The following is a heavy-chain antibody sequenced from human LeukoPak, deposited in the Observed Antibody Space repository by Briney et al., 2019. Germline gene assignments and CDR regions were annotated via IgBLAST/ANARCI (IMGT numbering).Heavy chain of an antibody. D-gene: IGHD3-22*01. J-gene: IGHJ4*02. CDR1: GGTFSSYA. Sequence: ASVKVSRKASGGTFSSYAISWVRQAPGQGLEWMGRIIPIFGTANYAQKFQGRVTITTDESTSTAYMELSSLRSEDTAVYYCAREGFNYYDSSGEPWADYWGQGTLVTVSS. V-gene: IGHV1-69*05. CDR3: AREGFNYYDSSGEPWADY. CDR2: IIPIFGTA.